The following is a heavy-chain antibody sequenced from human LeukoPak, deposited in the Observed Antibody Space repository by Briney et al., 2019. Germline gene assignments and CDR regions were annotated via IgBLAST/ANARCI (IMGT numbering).Heavy chain of an antibody. D-gene: IGHD4-17*01. J-gene: IGHJ6*03. CDR2: INWNGGST. CDR3: ARPSNGDYHNYYYYYYMDV. V-gene: IGHV3-20*04. CDR1: GFTFDDYG. Sequence: TGGSLRPSCAASGFTFDDYGMSWVRQAPGKGLGWVSGINWNGGSTGYADSVKGRFTISRDNAKSALYLQMNSLRAEDTALYYCARPSNGDYHNYYYYYYMDVWGKGTTVTVSS.